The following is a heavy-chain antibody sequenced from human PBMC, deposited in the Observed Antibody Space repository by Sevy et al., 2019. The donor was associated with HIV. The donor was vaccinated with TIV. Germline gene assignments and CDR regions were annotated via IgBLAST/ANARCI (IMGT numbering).Heavy chain of an antibody. CDR1: GFTFGDYC. CDR3: TRWKAAQSMFDY. CDR2: LKSDVYGGTV. V-gene: IGHV3-49*04. Sequence: GGSLRLSCTASGFTFGDYCMSWVRQAPGKGLEWVAFLKSDVYGGTVDHAASVRGRFVISRDDSKTIAYLQMNYLKTEDTGVYYCTRWKAAQSMFDYWGQGALVTVSS. D-gene: IGHD6-13*01. J-gene: IGHJ4*02.